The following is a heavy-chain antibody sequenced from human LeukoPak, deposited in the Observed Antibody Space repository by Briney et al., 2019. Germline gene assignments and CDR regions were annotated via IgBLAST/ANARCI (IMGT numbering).Heavy chain of an antibody. Sequence: ASVKVSCKTSGYSFTSYNLHWVRQAPGQRLEWMGIINPSGGNTNYAQKFQGRVTMTRDTSTSTVYMELSSLKSEDTAVYYCARAFLIAAHDYWGQGTLVTVSS. CDR3: ARAFLIAAHDY. CDR2: INPSGGNT. CDR1: GYSFTSYN. D-gene: IGHD6-6*01. V-gene: IGHV1-46*01. J-gene: IGHJ4*02.